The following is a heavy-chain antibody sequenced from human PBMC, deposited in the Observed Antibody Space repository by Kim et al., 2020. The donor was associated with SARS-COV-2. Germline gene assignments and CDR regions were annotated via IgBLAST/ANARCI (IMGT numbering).Heavy chain of an antibody. Sequence: GGSLRLSCAASGFTFSSYAMSWVRQAPGKGLEWVSAISGSGGSTYYADSVKGRFTISRDNSKNTLYLQMNSLRAEDTAVYYCAKDLNFWSGYYRVYFDYWGQGTLVTVSS. CDR1: GFTFSSYA. CDR2: ISGSGGST. CDR3: AKDLNFWSGYYRVYFDY. V-gene: IGHV3-23*01. D-gene: IGHD3-3*01. J-gene: IGHJ4*02.